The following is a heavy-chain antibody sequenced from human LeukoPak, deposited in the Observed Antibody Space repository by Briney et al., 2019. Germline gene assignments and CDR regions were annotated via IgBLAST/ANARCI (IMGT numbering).Heavy chain of an antibody. CDR3: AKREYITAAGTFSD. J-gene: IGHJ4*02. CDR1: GFTFSSYA. Sequence: GGSLRLSCAASGFTFSSYAMSWVRQAPGKGLEWVSAISGSGGSTYYADSVKGRFTISRDNSKNTLYLQMHSLRADDTAVYYCAKREYITAAGTFSDWGQGTLVTVSS. D-gene: IGHD6-13*01. CDR2: ISGSGGST. V-gene: IGHV3-23*01.